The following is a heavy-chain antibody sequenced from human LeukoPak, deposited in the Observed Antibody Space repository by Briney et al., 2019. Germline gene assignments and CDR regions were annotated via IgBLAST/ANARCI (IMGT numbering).Heavy chain of an antibody. J-gene: IGHJ6*02. CDR3: ALGYCSSTSCLGVYYGIDV. CDR2: INTNTGNP. Sequence: ASVKVSCKASGYTLTSYAMNWVRQAPGQGLEWMGWINTNTGNPTYAQGSTGRFVFSLDTSVSTAYLQISSLKAEDTAVYYCALGYCSSTSCLGVYYGIDVWGQGTTVTVSS. V-gene: IGHV7-4-1*02. CDR1: GYTLTSYA. D-gene: IGHD2-2*01.